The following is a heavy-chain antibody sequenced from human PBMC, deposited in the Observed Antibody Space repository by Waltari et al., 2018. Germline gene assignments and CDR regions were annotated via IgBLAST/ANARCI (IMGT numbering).Heavy chain of an antibody. Sequence: QVQLQESGPGLVKPSETLSLTCAVSGGSISSGYYWSWIRQPPGKGLAWIGYIGGSSGRTYYKPSLNSRVTISKDTSKNQFSLKLSSVTAADTAVYYCAINFMGYGNCEDYFDYWGQGVLVTVSS. D-gene: IGHD4-17*01. V-gene: IGHV4-38-2*01. CDR2: IGGSSGRT. J-gene: IGHJ4*02. CDR3: AINFMGYGNCEDYFDY. CDR1: GGSISSGYY.